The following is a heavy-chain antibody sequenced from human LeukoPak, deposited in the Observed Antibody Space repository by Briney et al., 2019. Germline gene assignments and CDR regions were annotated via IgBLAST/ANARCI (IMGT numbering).Heavy chain of an antibody. Sequence: GGSLRLSCAASGFTFSSYAMSWVRQAPGKGLECISGFSGSGGSTYYADSVKGRFTISRDNSKNTLYLQMNSLRAEDTAVYYCAKDLSSGYPHAFDIWGQGTMVTVSS. CDR1: GFTFSSYA. V-gene: IGHV3-23*01. CDR3: AKDLSSGYPHAFDI. J-gene: IGHJ3*02. D-gene: IGHD3-22*01. CDR2: FSGSGGST.